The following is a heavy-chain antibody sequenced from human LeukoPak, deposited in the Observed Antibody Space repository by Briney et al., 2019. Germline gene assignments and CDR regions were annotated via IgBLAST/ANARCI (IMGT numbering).Heavy chain of an antibody. J-gene: IGHJ4*02. Sequence: SETLSLTCAVYGGSFSGYYRSWIRQPPGKGLEWIGETNHSGSTNYNPSLKSRVTISVDTSKNQFSLKLSSVTAADTAVYYCARGGLTLMGATDYWGQGTLVTVSS. V-gene: IGHV4-34*01. CDR1: GGSFSGYY. CDR3: ARGGLTLMGATDY. CDR2: TNHSGST. D-gene: IGHD1-26*01.